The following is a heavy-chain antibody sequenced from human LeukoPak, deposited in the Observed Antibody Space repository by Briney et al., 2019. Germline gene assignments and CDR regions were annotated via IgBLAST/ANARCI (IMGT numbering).Heavy chain of an antibody. CDR3: SAAGSRDNYYYYGMDV. CDR2: INPNSGGT. CDR1: GYTFTGYY. J-gene: IGHJ6*02. V-gene: IGHV1-2*02. D-gene: IGHD6-13*01. Sequence: ASVKVSCKASGYTFTGYYMHWVRQAPGQGLEWMGWINPNSGGTNYARKFQGRVTMTRDTSISTAYMELSRLRSDDTAVYYCSAAGSRDNYYYYGMDVWGQGTTVTVSS.